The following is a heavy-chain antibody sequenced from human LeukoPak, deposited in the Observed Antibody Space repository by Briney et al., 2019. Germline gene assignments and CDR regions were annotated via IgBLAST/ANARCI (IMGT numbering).Heavy chain of an antibody. Sequence: GGSLRLSCAASGFTFSSHALHWVRQAPGKGLEWVAVISYDGSTKYYADSVKGRFTISRDNSKNSLYLQMNSLRAEDTAVYYCAREIGSSSSGCDYWGQGTLVTVSS. D-gene: IGHD6-6*01. J-gene: IGHJ4*02. V-gene: IGHV3-30*04. CDR3: AREIGSSSSGCDY. CDR2: ISYDGSTK. CDR1: GFTFSSHA.